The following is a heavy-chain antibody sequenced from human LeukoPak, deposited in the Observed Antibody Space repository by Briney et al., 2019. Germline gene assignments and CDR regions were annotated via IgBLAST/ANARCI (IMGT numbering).Heavy chain of an antibody. D-gene: IGHD3-22*01. J-gene: IGHJ3*02. Sequence: SETLSLTCTVSGGSIRSSYGSWIRQPPGKGLEWIEYIYYSESANYNPSLKSQIHISLDTSKNQFSLKLNSVTAADTAVYYCARVGGYPLSAFDIWGQGTMVTVSS. CDR1: GGSIRSSY. CDR2: IYYSESA. V-gene: IGHV4-59*08. CDR3: ARVGGYPLSAFDI.